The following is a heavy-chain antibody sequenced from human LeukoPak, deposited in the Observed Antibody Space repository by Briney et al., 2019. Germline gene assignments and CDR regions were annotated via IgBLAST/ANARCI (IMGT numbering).Heavy chain of an antibody. CDR3: AKDAPVVEY. J-gene: IGHJ4*02. D-gene: IGHD2-15*01. CDR1: GFTFSTYA. CDR2: IRSDASKK. V-gene: IGHV3-30*02. Sequence: AGGSLRLSCAASGFTFSTYAMHWVRQAPGKGLEWVAFIRSDASKKYYADSVKGRFAISRDNSKNTLYLQMNSLRTEDTALYYCAKDAPVVEYWGQGTLVTVSS.